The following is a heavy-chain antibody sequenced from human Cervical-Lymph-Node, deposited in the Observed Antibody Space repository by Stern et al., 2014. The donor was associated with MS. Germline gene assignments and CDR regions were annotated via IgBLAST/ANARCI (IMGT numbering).Heavy chain of an antibody. J-gene: IGHJ6*02. Sequence: VQLEESGPGLVKPSQTLSLTCTVSGGSISSGSYYWSWIRQPAGKGLEWIGRIYTSGSTNYNPSLKSRVTISVDTSKNKFSLKLSSGTAADTAVYYCARDCRLRYFDNYGMDVWGQGTTVTVSS. CDR1: GGSISSGSYY. CDR2: IYTSGST. V-gene: IGHV4-61*02. D-gene: IGHD3-9*01. CDR3: ARDCRLRYFDNYGMDV.